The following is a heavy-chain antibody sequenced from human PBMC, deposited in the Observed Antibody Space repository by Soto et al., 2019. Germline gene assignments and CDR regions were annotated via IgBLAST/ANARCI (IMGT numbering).Heavy chain of an antibody. CDR2: IYYSGST. J-gene: IGHJ4*02. V-gene: IGHV4-31*03. CDR3: ARTTGGGEQLVPIDY. CDR1: GGSISSGGYY. Sequence: PSETLSLTCTVSGGSISSGGYYWSWIRQHPGKGLEWIGYIYYSGSTYYNPSLKSRVTISVDTSKNQFSLKLSSVTAADTAVYYCARTTGGGEQLVPIDYWGQGTLVT. D-gene: IGHD6-6*01.